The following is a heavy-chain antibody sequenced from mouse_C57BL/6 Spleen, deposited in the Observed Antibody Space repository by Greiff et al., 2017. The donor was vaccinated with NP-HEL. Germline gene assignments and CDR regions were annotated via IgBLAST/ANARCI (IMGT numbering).Heavy chain of an antibody. CDR1: GYSITSGYY. D-gene: IGHD2-10*02. CDR3: ARGYGNGFFDY. CDR2: ISYDGSN. J-gene: IGHJ2*01. Sequence: QSGPGLVKPSQSLSLTCSVTGYSITSGYYWNWIRQFPGNKLEWMGYISYDGSNKYNPSLKNRISITRDTSKNQFFLKLNSVTTEDTATYYCARGYGNGFFDYWGQGTTLTVSS. V-gene: IGHV3-6*01.